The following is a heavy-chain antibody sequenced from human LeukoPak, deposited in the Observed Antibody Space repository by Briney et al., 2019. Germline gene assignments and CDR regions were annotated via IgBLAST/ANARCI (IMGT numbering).Heavy chain of an antibody. CDR3: ARDGIAAAGYFDY. D-gene: IGHD6-13*01. V-gene: IGHV4-59*01. CDR2: IYYSGST. J-gene: IGHJ4*02. CDR1: GGSIGSYY. Sequence: SETLSLTCTVSGGSIGSYYWSWIRQPPGKGLEWIGYIYYSGSTNYNPSLKSRVTISVDTSKNQFSLKLSSVTAADTAVYYCARDGIAAAGYFDYWGQGTLVTVSS.